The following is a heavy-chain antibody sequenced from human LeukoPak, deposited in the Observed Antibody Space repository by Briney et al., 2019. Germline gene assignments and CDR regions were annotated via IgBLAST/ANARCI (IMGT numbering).Heavy chain of an antibody. CDR3: ARADYGGNSRYYYYGMDV. D-gene: IGHD4-17*01. CDR1: GFTFSSYA. Sequence: GGSLRLSCAASGFTFSSYAMHWVRQAPGKGLEWVAVISYDGSNKYYADSVKGRFTISRDNSKNTLYLQMNSLRAEDTAVYYCARADYGGNSRYYYYGMDVWGQGTTVTVSS. CDR2: ISYDGSNK. J-gene: IGHJ6*02. V-gene: IGHV3-30-3*01.